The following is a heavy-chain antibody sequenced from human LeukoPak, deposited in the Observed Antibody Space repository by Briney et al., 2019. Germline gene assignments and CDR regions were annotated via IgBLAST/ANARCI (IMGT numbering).Heavy chain of an antibody. CDR3: ARARGKLWPFDY. J-gene: IGHJ4*02. Sequence: GGSLRLSCAASGFTFSSYWMHWVRQAPGKGLVWVSRISSDGSSTSYADSVKGRFTISRDNAKNTLYLQMNSLRAEDTAVYYCARARGKLWPFDYWGQGTLVTVSS. CDR2: ISSDGSST. CDR1: GFTFSSYW. V-gene: IGHV3-74*01. D-gene: IGHD5-18*01.